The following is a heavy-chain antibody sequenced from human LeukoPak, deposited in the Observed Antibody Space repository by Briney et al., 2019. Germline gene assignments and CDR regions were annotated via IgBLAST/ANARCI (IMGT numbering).Heavy chain of an antibody. CDR2: FDPEDGEI. CDR3: ATGSSGYFDY. Sequence: ASVKVSSKVSGYTLTELSMHWVRQAPGKGLEWMGGFDPEDGEIIYAQKFQGRVTMTEGTSTDTAYMELSSLRSEDTAVYYCATGSSGYFDYWGQGTLVTVSS. CDR1: GYTLTELS. J-gene: IGHJ4*02. D-gene: IGHD3-22*01. V-gene: IGHV1-24*01.